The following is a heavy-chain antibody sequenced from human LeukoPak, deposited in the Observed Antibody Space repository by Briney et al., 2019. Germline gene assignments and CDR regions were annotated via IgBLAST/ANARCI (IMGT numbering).Heavy chain of an antibody. D-gene: IGHD3-22*01. CDR2: ISWNSGSI. Sequence: GRSLRLSCAASGFTFDDYAMHWVRQAPGKGLEWVSGISWNSGSIGYADSVKGRFTISRDNSKNTLYLQMNSLRAEDTAVYYCAKPTGPMIVVVIRGPFDYWGQGTLVTVSS. CDR1: GFTFDDYA. V-gene: IGHV3-9*01. J-gene: IGHJ4*02. CDR3: AKPTGPMIVVVIRGPFDY.